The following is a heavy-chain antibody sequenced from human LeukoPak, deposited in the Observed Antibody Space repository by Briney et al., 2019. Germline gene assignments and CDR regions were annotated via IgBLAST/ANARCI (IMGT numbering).Heavy chain of an antibody. CDR2: IGGSSSSI. CDR1: GFTFSSYA. J-gene: IGHJ4*02. D-gene: IGHD1-14*01. V-gene: IGHV3-21*01. Sequence: GGSLRLSCAASGFTFSSYAMNWVRQAPGKGLEWVSSIGGSSSSIYYADSLKGRFTISRDNAKNSLYLQMNSLRAEDTAVYYCAREESEGFDYWGQGTLVTVSS. CDR3: AREESEGFDY.